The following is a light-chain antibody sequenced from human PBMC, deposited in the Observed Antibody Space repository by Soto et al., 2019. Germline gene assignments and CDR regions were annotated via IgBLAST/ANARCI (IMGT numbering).Light chain of an antibody. J-gene: IGKJ4*01. V-gene: IGKV1-5*03. CDR2: KAS. Sequence: DIQMTQSPSTLSASVGDKVTITCRASQSISTWLAWYQQKPGKAPKLLIYKASNLEGGVPTRFSGSGSGTELNITISSRQPDDFETYYYQQYNTYPLTFGGGTTVEIK. CDR3: QQYNTYPLT. CDR1: QSISTW.